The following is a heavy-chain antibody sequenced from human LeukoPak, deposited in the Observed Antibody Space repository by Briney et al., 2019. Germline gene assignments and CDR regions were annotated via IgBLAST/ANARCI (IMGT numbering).Heavy chain of an antibody. CDR3: ARDLGGDTATVY. CDR2: IYSGGET. J-gene: IGHJ4*02. Sequence: PGRSLRLSCAASGFTVSSNYMNWVRQAPGKGLEWVSVIYSGGETYYADSVKGRFTISRDNSKNTVFLQMNSLRVDDTAVYHCARDLGGDTATVYWGQGTLVTVSS. D-gene: IGHD5-18*01. V-gene: IGHV3-66*01. CDR1: GFTVSSNY.